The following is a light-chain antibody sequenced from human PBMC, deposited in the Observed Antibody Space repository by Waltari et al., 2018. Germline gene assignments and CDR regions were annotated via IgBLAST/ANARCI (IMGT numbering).Light chain of an antibody. J-gene: IGKJ2*01. CDR2: WAS. CDR3: QQYFDSLS. Sequence: DIVMTQSPDSLAVSLGERATFNCTSSQSVFHGSNSKSYLAWYQQKPGQPPKMIIYWASNRESGVPDRFSGSGSGTDFTLTISSLQAEDVAVYYCQQYFDSLSFGQGTKLEIK. V-gene: IGKV4-1*01. CDR1: QSVFHGSNSKSY.